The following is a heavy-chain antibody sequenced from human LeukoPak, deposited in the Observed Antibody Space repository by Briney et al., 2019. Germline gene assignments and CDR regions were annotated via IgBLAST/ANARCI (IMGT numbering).Heavy chain of an antibody. J-gene: IGHJ4*02. CDR2: ISAYNGNT. V-gene: IGHV1-18*01. Sequence: GASVKVSCKASGYTFTSYGISWVRQAPGQGLEWMGWISAYNGNTNYAQKLQGRVTMTTDTSTSTAYMELSRLRSDDTAVYYCARASPTWIHRGVDYYFDYWGQGTLVTVSS. D-gene: IGHD5-18*01. CDR1: GYTFTSYG. CDR3: ARASPTWIHRGVDYYFDY.